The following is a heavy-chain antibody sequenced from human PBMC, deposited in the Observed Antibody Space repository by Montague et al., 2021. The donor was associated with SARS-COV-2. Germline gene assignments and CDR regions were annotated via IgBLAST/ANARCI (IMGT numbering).Heavy chain of an antibody. CDR1: GFMLTFNY. J-gene: IGHJ4*02. CDR3: ASNPLWFGELSLHY. V-gene: IGHV3-66*01. D-gene: IGHD3-10*01. CDR2: IYSNGTT. Sequence: SLRLSCAASGFMLTFNYMTWVRQAPGKGLEWVSIIYSNGTTYYSDSAKGRFTISRDTSKNTVYLQLNSLRVEDTAVYYCASNPLWFGELSLHYWGQGALITVSS.